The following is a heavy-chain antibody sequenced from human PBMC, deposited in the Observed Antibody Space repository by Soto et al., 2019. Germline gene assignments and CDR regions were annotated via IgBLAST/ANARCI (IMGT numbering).Heavy chain of an antibody. D-gene: IGHD2-2*01. CDR1: GFTFSSYG. J-gene: IGHJ6*02. CDR2: IWYDGSNK. V-gene: IGHV3-33*01. CDR3: ARDLTSQFQRYYGMDV. Sequence: GGSLRLSCAASGFTFSSYGMHWVRQAPGKGLEWVAVIWYDGSNKYYADSVKGRFTISRDNSKNTLYLQMNSLRAEDTAVYYCARDLTSQFQRYYGMDVWGQGTTVTVSS.